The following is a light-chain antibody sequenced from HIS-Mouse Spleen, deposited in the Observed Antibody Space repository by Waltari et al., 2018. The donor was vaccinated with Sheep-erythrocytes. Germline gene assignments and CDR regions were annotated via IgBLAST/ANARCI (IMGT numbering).Light chain of an antibody. J-gene: IGLJ3*02. V-gene: IGLV3-1*01. CDR2: QDS. CDR3: QAWDSSTAWV. Sequence: SYELTQPPSVSVSPGQTASITCSGDKLGDKYACWYQQKPGQSPVLVIYQDSKRPSVIPARFSGSNSGNTATLTISGTQAMDEADYYCQAWDSSTAWVFGGGTKLTVL. CDR1: KLGDKY.